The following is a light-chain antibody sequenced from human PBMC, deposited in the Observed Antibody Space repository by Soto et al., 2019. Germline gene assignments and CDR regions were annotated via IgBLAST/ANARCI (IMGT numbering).Light chain of an antibody. CDR2: GAS. J-gene: IGKJ2*01. CDR3: QLYGSSPLYI. CDR1: QSVSSSH. V-gene: IGKV3-20*01. Sequence: EIVLTQSPGTLSLSPGERATVSCRASQSVSSSHLAWYQQKPGQAPRLLIYGASSRATGIPVRFSGSGSGTDFTLTISRLEPEDFAVYYCQLYGSSPLYIFGQGTNLEIK.